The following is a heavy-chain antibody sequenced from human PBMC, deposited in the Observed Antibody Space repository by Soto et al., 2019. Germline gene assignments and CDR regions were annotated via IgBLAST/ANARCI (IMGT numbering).Heavy chain of an antibody. CDR1: GGTFSSYT. D-gene: IGHD3-10*01. CDR3: AREASAYYGSGSYYKSGKKYYFDY. V-gene: IGHV1-69*04. J-gene: IGHJ4*01. CDR2: SIPILGIA. Sequence: SVKVSCKASGGTFSSYTISWVRQAPGQGLEWMGRSIPILGIANYAQKFQGRVTITADKSTSTAYMELSSLRSEDTAVYYCAREASAYYGSGSYYKSGKKYYFDYWG.